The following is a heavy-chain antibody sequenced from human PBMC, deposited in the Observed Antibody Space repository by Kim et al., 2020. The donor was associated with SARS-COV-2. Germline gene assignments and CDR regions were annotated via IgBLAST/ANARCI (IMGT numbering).Heavy chain of an antibody. CDR2: IGRDGRQQ. Sequence: GGSLRLSCAVSGFSFSGYWMNWVRQAPGKGLDWVAVIGRDGRQQYYADSAKGRFTSSRDNARNTLYLQMNSLRIEDTAVYYCAREHGCGWNLDRWGQGTL. CDR3: AREHGCGWNLDR. V-gene: IGHV3-33*08. CDR1: GFSFSGYW. J-gene: IGHJ4*02. D-gene: IGHD2-21*01.